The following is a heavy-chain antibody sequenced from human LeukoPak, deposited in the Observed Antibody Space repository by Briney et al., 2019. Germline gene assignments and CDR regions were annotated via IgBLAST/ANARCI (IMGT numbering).Heavy chain of an antibody. V-gene: IGHV3-30*02. CDR3: AKRALGTNYYYMDV. D-gene: IGHD7-27*01. Sequence: PGGSLRLSCAASGFTFSSYGMHWVRQAPGKGLEWVAFIRYDGSNKYYAASVKGRFTISRDNSKNTLYLQMNSLRAEDTAVYYCAKRALGTNYYYMDVWGKGTTVTVSS. CDR1: GFTFSSYG. CDR2: IRYDGSNK. J-gene: IGHJ6*03.